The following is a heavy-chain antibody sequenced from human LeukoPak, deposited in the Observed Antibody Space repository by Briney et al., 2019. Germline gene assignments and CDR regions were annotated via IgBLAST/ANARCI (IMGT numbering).Heavy chain of an antibody. CDR3: AGHHPRNTVDF. D-gene: IGHD2-8*02. CDR1: GGSISSYY. V-gene: IGHV4-59*08. CDR2: ISDIGSI. J-gene: IGHJ4*02. Sequence: SETLSLICTVSGGSISSYYWSWIRQPPGKGLEWIAYISDIGSINYNPSLKSRVTISLDTSKNQFSLKLSSVTAADTAVYYCAGHHPRNTVDFWGQGTLVTVSS.